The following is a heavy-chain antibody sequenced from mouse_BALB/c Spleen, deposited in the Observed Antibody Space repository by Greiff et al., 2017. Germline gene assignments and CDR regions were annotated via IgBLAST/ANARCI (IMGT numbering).Heavy chain of an antibody. Sequence: EVKVVESGGGLVQPGGSRKLSCAASGFTFSSFGMHWVRQAPEKGLEWVAYISSGSSTIYYADTVKGRFTISRDNPKNTLFLQMTSLRSEDTAMYYCARGVRWYFDYWGQGTTLTVSS. D-gene: IGHD1-1*02. CDR2: ISSGSSTI. CDR3: ARGVRWYFDY. CDR1: GFTFSSFG. V-gene: IGHV5-17*02. J-gene: IGHJ2*01.